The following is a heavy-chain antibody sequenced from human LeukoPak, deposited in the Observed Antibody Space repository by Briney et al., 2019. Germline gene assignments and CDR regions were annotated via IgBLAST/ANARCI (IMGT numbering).Heavy chain of an antibody. CDR1: GGSISSYY. V-gene: IGHV4-59*12. J-gene: IGHJ4*02. Sequence: PSETLSLTCTVSGGSISSYYWSWIRQPPGKGLEWIGYIYHSGSTYYNPSLKSRVTISVDRSKNQFSLKLSSVTAADTAVYYCASSYYYDSSGWRAFDYWGQGTLVTVSS. CDR2: IYHSGST. CDR3: ASSYYYDSSGWRAFDY. D-gene: IGHD3-22*01.